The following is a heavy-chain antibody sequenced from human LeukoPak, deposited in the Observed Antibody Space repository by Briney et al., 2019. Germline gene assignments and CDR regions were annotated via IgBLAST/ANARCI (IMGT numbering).Heavy chain of an antibody. CDR2: INHSGST. CDR3: TRGRRAAAVDY. D-gene: IGHD6-13*01. J-gene: IGHJ4*02. Sequence: SETLSLTCAGYGGSFSGYYWSWIRQPPGKGLEWIGEINHSGSTNYNPSLKSRVTISVDTSKNQFSLKLSSVTAADTAVYYCTRGRRAAAVDYWGQGTLVTVSS. CDR1: GGSFSGYY. V-gene: IGHV4-34*01.